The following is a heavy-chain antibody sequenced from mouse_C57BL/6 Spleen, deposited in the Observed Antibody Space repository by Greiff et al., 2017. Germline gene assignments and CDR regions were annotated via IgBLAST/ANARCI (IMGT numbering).Heavy chain of an antibody. Sequence: QVQLQQPGAELVKPGASVKLSCKASGYTLTSYWMHWVKQRHGQGLEWIGRIHPSDSDTNYNQKFKGKSTLTVDKTSSTAYMQLSSLTSEDSAVYYCAIFSLDVYYWGYAMDYWGQGTSVTVSS. J-gene: IGHJ4*01. D-gene: IGHD2-3*01. CDR3: AIFSLDVYYWGYAMDY. V-gene: IGHV1-74*01. CDR1: GYTLTSYW. CDR2: IHPSDSDT.